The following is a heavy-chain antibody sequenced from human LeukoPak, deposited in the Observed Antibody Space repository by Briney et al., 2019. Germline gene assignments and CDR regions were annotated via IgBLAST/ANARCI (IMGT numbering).Heavy chain of an antibody. CDR2: LYTDGKT. V-gene: IGHV3-53*01. CDR1: GFMVSRND. CDR3: ARAVAGLYFDY. J-gene: IGHJ4*02. Sequence: GGSLRLSCAVSGFMVSRNDMAWVRQAPGKGLQWVSVLYTDGKTFYKDSMKGRFTISRDNSKNTLNLQINNLRDDDTAVYYCARAVAGLYFDYWGQGILVTVSS. D-gene: IGHD6-19*01.